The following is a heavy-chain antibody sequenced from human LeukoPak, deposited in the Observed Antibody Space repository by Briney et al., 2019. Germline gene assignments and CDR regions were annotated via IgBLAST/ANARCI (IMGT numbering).Heavy chain of an antibody. D-gene: IGHD2-2*01. CDR1: GDSIYSYY. CDR3: ARGPALRVGRGYYYMDA. J-gene: IGHJ6*03. CDR2: VYSSGNT. V-gene: IGHV4-59*01. Sequence: SETLSLTCSVSGDSIYSYYWIWIRQPPGKGLEWIGHVYSSGNTNYNPSLRSRVTISVGSSKSQFSLRLTSVTAADTAVYFCARGPALRVGRGYYYMDAWGKGTTVIVSS.